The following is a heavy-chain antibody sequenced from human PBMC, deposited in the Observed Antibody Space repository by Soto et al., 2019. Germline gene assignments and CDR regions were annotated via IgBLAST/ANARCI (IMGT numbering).Heavy chain of an antibody. J-gene: IGHJ4*02. CDR2: ISSSSSNI. Sequence: EVQLVESGGGLVQPGGSLRLSCAGSGFTFGSYSMNWVRQAPGKGLEWLSYISSSSSNISYVDSVKGRFSISRDNDKNSLYLQMNSLRDEDTAVYYCARDVRSYSCTWYGSEYWGQGTLVTVS. D-gene: IGHD6-13*01. CDR1: GFTFGSYS. CDR3: ARDVRSYSCTWYGSEY. V-gene: IGHV3-48*02.